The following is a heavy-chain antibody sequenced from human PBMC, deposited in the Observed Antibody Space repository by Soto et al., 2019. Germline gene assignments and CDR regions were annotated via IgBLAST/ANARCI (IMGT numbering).Heavy chain of an antibody. Sequence: PSETLSLTCTVSGGSISSGGYYWSWICQHPGKGLEWIGYIYYSGSTYYNPSLKSRVTISVDTSKNQFSLKLSSVTAADTAVYYCARLVVIDDYFDYWGQGTLVTVSS. D-gene: IGHD2-21*01. CDR1: GGSISSGGYY. J-gene: IGHJ4*02. CDR2: IYYSGST. V-gene: IGHV4-31*03. CDR3: ARLVVIDDYFDY.